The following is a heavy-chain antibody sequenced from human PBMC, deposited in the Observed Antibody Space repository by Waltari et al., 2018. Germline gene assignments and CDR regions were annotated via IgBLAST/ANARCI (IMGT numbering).Heavy chain of an antibody. CDR1: GFTFKNYA. D-gene: IGHD3-10*01. J-gene: IGHJ4*02. CDR2: ISGSGSSS. V-gene: IGHV3-23*01. Sequence: EVRLLESGGGLVQPGGSLRLSCAASGFTFKNYAMRWVRQAPGRGLEVLSVISGSGSSSYFADSGKGRFTISRDNSENTLYLHMSSLRAEDTALYYCAKASRGVVVVPSAIGSWGQGILVTVSS. CDR3: AKASRGVVVVPSAIGS.